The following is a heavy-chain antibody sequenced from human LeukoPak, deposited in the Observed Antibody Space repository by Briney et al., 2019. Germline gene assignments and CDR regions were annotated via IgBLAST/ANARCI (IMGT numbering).Heavy chain of an antibody. CDR3: ARDLDTAMRY. V-gene: IGHV3-33*08. CDR2: IWYDGRNK. D-gene: IGHD5-18*01. CDR1: GVTFRSYG. Sequence: GGGLRLSCAAPGVTFRSYGMHWGRPAPGKGGGGVAVIWYDGRNKYYADSVKGRFTISRDNSKNTLYLQMNSLRAEDTAVYYCARDLDTAMRYWGQGTLVTVSS. J-gene: IGHJ4*02.